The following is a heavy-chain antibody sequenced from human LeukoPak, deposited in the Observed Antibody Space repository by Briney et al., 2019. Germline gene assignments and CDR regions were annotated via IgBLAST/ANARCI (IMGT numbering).Heavy chain of an antibody. CDR2: IHYSGST. CDR1: GGSIRSNSYY. Sequence: SETLSLTCSVSGGSIRSNSYYWGWIRQPPGKGLEWIGSIHYSGSTYYNPSLKSRVSISVDTSKNQFSLKLTSVTAADSAVYYCARHSAHSSTNDAFDMWGQGTLVIVSS. CDR3: ARHSAHSSTNDAFDM. J-gene: IGHJ3*02. D-gene: IGHD6-13*01. V-gene: IGHV4-39*07.